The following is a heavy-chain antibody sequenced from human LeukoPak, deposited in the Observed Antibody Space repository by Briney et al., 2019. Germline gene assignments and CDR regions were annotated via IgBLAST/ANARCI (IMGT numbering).Heavy chain of an antibody. CDR3: ARDRSDYYDSSGLDY. J-gene: IGHJ4*02. V-gene: IGHV3-33*07. D-gene: IGHD3-22*01. Sequence: QPGGSLRLSCAASGFTFNKSWMSWVRQAPGKGLEWVAVIWYDGSNKYYADSVKGRFTISRDNSKNTLYLQMNSLRAEDTAVYYCARDRSDYYDSSGLDYWGQGTLVTVSS. CDR1: GFTFNKSW. CDR2: IWYDGSNK.